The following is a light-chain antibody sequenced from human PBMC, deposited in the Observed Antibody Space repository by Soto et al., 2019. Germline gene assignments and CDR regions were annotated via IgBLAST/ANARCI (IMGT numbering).Light chain of an antibody. V-gene: IGLV2-23*02. CDR2: EVT. J-gene: IGLJ2*01. CDR3: CSYAGTTTWV. CDR1: SSDVGSHNF. Sequence: QLVLTQPASVSGSPGQSITISCTGTSSDVGSHNFVSWYQQRPGKAPKLMIFEVTKRPSGVSSRFSASKSGNTASLTISGVQAEDEADYYCCSYAGTTTWVFGGGTKLTVL.